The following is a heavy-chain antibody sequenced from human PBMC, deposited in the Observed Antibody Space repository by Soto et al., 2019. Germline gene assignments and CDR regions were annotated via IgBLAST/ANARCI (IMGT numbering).Heavy chain of an antibody. CDR3: ARDIVATMGFGYYYYGMDV. CDR1: GFTFSSYA. CDR2: ISYDGSNK. Sequence: PWGSLRLSWAAAGFTFSSYAMHRVRQAPGKGLEWVAVISYDGSNKYYADSVKGRFTISRDNSKNTLYLQMNSLRAEDTAVYYCARDIVATMGFGYYYYGMDVWGQGTTVTVSS. J-gene: IGHJ6*02. V-gene: IGHV3-30-3*01. D-gene: IGHD5-12*01.